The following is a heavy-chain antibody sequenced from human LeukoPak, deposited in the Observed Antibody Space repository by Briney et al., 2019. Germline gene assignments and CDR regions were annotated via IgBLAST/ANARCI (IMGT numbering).Heavy chain of an antibody. J-gene: IGHJ1*01. CDR1: GFTFDNYA. CDR3: ARAYKDRSLAGKKEFFQH. V-gene: IGHV3-9*01. D-gene: IGHD6-19*01. Sequence: PGGSLRRSCAASGFTFDNYAMNWVRQVPGKGLEWISLISWNSGTIGYADSVKGRFTISRDNANNFLYLQMNSLRTEDTALYYCARAYKDRSLAGKKEFFQHWGQGTLVTVSS. CDR2: ISWNSGTI.